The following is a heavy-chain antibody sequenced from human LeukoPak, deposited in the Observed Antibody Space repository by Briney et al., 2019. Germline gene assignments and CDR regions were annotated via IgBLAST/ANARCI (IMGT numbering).Heavy chain of an antibody. V-gene: IGHV1-24*01. CDR3: ATTIFGVYNWFDP. CDR1: GYTLTELS. CDR2: FDPKDGET. Sequence: ASVKVSCKVSGYTLTELSMHWVRQAPGKGLEWMGGFDPKDGETIYAQKFQGRVTMTEDTSTDTAYMELSSLRSEDTAVYYCATTIFGVYNWFDPWGQGTLVTVSS. J-gene: IGHJ5*02. D-gene: IGHD3-3*01.